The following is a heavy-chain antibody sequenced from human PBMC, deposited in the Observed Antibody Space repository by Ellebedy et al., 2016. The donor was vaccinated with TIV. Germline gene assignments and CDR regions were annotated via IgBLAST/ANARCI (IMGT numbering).Heavy chain of an antibody. D-gene: IGHD3-10*01. CDR3: AKVLFAFGEFESPFDP. V-gene: IGHV3-30*02. CDR1: GFTFHSYG. CDR2: IRYDDSDK. J-gene: IGHJ5*02. Sequence: GESLKISCAASGFTFHSYGMHWVRQAPGKGLEWVTFIRYDDSDKYYADSVKGRFTVSRDNSKNTLTLQMNGLRPDDTAVYYCAKVLFAFGEFESPFDPWGQGTLVIVSS.